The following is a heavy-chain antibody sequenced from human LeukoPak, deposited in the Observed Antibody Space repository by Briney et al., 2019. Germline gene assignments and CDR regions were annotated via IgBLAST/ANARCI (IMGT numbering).Heavy chain of an antibody. V-gene: IGHV3-74*01. J-gene: IGHJ3*02. D-gene: IGHD4-17*01. CDR1: GFSFKLYW. Sequence: GSLGLSFAASGFSFKLYWMQWVRPVPGEAPVWVSRINDDGSDTRYADSVKGRFTISRDNAKKSLYLQMNSLRAEDTAVYYCARLWDYGDFQNAFDIWGQGTTVTVSS. CDR2: INDDGSDT. CDR3: ARLWDYGDFQNAFDI.